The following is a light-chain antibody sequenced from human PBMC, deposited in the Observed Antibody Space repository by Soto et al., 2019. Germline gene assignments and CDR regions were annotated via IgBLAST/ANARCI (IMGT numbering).Light chain of an antibody. J-gene: IGKJ5*01. V-gene: IGKV3-20*01. CDR3: QQYGSSPT. CDR2: GAS. CDR1: QSVSSGY. Sequence: EIVLTQSPGTLSLSPGERVTLSCRASQSVSSGYLAWYQQKPGQAPRLLIFGASSRATGIPDRFSGSGSGTDFTLTISRLETEDFAVYYCQQYGSSPTFGQGTRLEIK.